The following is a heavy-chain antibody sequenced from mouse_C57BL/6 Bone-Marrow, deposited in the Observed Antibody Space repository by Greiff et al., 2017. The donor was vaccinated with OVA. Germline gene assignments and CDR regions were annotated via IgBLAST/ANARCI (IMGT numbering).Heavy chain of an antibody. CDR3: TTDNCYAMDY. V-gene: IGHV14-4*01. J-gene: IGHJ4*01. CDR2: IDPENGDT. D-gene: IGHD1-3*01. CDR1: GFNIKDDY. Sequence: EVQLQQSGAELVRPGASVKLSCTASGFNIKDDYMHWVKQRPEQGLEWIGWIDPENGDTESASKFQGKATITADTSSNTAYLQLSSLTSEDTAVYYCTTDNCYAMDYWGQGTSVTVSS.